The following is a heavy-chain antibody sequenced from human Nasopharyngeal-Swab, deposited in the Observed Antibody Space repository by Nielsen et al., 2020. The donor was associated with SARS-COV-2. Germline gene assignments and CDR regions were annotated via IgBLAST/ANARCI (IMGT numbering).Heavy chain of an antibody. CDR1: GGYISSGGYY. D-gene: IGHD1-1*01. V-gene: IGHV4-31*03. CDR3: ARGWIYYFDY. Sequence: SETLSLTCTVSGGYISSGGYYWSWIRQHPGKGLEWIGYIYYSGSTYYNPSLKSRVTISVDTSKNQFSLKLSSVTTADTAVYYCARGWIYYFDYWGQGTLVTVSS. J-gene: IGHJ4*02. CDR2: IYYSGST.